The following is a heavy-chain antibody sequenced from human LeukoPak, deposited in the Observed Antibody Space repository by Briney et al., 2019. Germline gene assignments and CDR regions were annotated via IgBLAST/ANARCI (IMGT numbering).Heavy chain of an antibody. CDR2: IIPIFGTA. D-gene: IGHD2-2*01. CDR3: ARGPFLVPAAILNFQH. J-gene: IGHJ1*01. V-gene: IGHV1-69*05. CDR1: GGTFSSYA. Sequence: PRASVKVSCKASGGTFSSYAISWVRQAPGQGLEWMGGIIPIFGTANYAQKFQGRVTITTDESTSTAYMELSSLRSEDTAVYYCARGPFLVPAAILNFQHWGQGTLVTVSS.